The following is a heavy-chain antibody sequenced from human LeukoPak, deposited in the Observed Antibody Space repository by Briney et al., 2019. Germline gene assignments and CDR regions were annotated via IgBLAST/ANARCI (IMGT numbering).Heavy chain of an antibody. Sequence: GASVKVSCKASGGTFSNSLITWVRQAPGQGLEWMGTILPVFGTTNYAQKFRGRVTFTADKSTSTAYMELSSLTSEDTAVYYCARGPKTYYDILTGQTLYFQHWGQGTLVTVSS. J-gene: IGHJ1*01. CDR2: ILPVFGTT. D-gene: IGHD3-9*01. CDR1: GGTFSNSL. V-gene: IGHV1-69*06. CDR3: ARGPKTYYDILTGQTLYFQH.